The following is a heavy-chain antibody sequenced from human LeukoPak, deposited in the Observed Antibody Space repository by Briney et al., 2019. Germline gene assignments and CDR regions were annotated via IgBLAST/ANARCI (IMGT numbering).Heavy chain of an antibody. CDR1: GGSISTYY. CDR3: ARGAPPQN. J-gene: IGHJ4*02. CDR2: ISYIGST. Sequence: SETLSLTCTVSGGSISTYYWSWIRQPPGKGLEWIGYISYIGSTNYNPSLKSRVTISIGTSKNQFSLKLTSVTAADTAVYYCARGAPPQNWGQGALVTVSS. V-gene: IGHV4-59*08.